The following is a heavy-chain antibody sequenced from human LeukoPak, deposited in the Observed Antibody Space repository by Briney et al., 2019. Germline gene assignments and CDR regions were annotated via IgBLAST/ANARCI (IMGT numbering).Heavy chain of an antibody. D-gene: IGHD3-3*01. CDR1: GFTFSSYA. CDR2: IRYDGSNQ. V-gene: IGHV3-30*02. J-gene: IGHJ6*03. CDR3: ARDRLRSEAYFYYMDV. Sequence: GGSLRLSCVASGFTFSSYAMHWVRQAPGKGLEWVAVIRYDGSNQYQADSVKGRFAISRDNSKNTVHLQMISLRPEDTAVYYCARDRLRSEAYFYYMDVWGTGTTVTVSS.